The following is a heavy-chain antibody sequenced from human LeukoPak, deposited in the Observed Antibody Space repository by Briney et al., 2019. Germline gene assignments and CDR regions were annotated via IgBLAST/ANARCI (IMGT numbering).Heavy chain of an antibody. V-gene: IGHV3-48*01. J-gene: IGHJ3*02. CDR1: GFTFSSYS. CDR3: ASDPTTVTTEDAFDI. D-gene: IGHD4-17*01. Sequence: GGSLRLSCAASGFTFSSYSMNWVRQAPGRGLEWASYISSSSTIYYADSVKGRFTISRDNAKNSLYLQMNSLRAEDTAVYYCASDPTTVTTEDAFDIWGQGTMVTVSS. CDR2: ISSSSTI.